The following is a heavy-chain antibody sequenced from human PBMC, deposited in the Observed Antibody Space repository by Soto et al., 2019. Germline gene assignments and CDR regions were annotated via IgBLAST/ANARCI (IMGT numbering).Heavy chain of an antibody. J-gene: IGHJ6*02. D-gene: IGHD1-20*01. Sequence: SETLSLTCTVSGGSISSYYLSWIRQPPGKGLEWIGYIYYSGITNYNPSLKSRVTISVDTSKNQFSLKWSSVTAADTAVYYCARYKSNYYYGMDVWGQGTTVTVSS. CDR2: IYYSGIT. CDR3: ARYKSNYYYGMDV. CDR1: GGSISSYY. V-gene: IGHV4-59*01.